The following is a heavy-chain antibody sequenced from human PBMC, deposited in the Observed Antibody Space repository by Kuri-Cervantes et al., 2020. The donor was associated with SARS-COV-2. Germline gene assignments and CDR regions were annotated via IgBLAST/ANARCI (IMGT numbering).Heavy chain of an antibody. V-gene: IGHV4-34*01. J-gene: IGHJ5*02. CDR2: INHSGTT. CDR1: GDSFTGHY. CDR3: AREGSSSLAWFDP. D-gene: IGHD6-6*01. Sequence: SETLSLTCAVYGDSFTGHYWSWIRQSPGMGLEWIGEINHSGTTNYNPSLKSRVTISVDTSKNQFSLRLSSVTAADTAVYYCAREGSSSLAWFDPWGQGTLVTVSS.